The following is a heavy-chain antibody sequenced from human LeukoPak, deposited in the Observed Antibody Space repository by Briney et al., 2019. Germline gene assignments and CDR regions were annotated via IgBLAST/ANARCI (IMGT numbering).Heavy chain of an antibody. CDR1: GFTFSSYW. CDR3: ARAPPGYYDFWSGYYYFDY. Sequence: QTGGSLRLSCAASGFTFSSYWMHWVRQAPGKGLVWVSRINSDGSSTRYADSVKGRFTISKDDDKNTLYLQMNSLRAEDTAVYYWARAPPGYYDFWSGYYYFDYWGQGTLVTVSS. D-gene: IGHD3-3*01. J-gene: IGHJ4*02. V-gene: IGHV3-74*01. CDR2: INSDGSST.